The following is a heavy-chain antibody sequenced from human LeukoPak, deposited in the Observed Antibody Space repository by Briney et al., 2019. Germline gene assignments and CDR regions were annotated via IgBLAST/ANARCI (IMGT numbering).Heavy chain of an antibody. V-gene: IGHV4-59*01. D-gene: IGHD4-17*01. J-gene: IGHJ4*02. CDR2: MYNSGST. CDR3: ARGIESYGDYGY. Sequence: PSETLSLTCTVSGGSISGSYWSWIRQPPVKGLEWIAYMYNSGSTNYNPSLKSRVTISIDTSKNQFSLKLSSLTAADTAIYYCARGIESYGDYGYWGQGILVTVSS. CDR1: GGSISGSY.